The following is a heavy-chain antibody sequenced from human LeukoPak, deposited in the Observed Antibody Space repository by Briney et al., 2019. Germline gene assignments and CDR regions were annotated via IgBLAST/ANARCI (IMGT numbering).Heavy chain of an antibody. CDR1: GGSISSYY. CDR3: ARVWGYCSSTSCWFDP. Sequence: SETLSLTCTVSGGSISSYYWSWIRQSPGKGLEWIGYIYYSGSTNYNPSLKSRVTISVDTSKNQFSLKLSSVTAADTAVYYCARVWGYCSSTSCWFDPWGQGTLVTVSS. J-gene: IGHJ5*02. D-gene: IGHD2-2*01. CDR2: IYYSGST. V-gene: IGHV4-59*01.